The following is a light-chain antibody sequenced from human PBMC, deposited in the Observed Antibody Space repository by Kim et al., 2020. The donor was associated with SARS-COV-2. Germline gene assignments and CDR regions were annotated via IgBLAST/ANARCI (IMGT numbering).Light chain of an antibody. Sequence: DIVMTQSPDSLTVSLGETATISCRSSQTILYSSNNKNYLAWYQHKPGQPPKLLIYWASTREYGVPDRFSGSGSGADFTLTINSLQAEDVAVYYCQQYYNSPLTFGGGTKVEI. V-gene: IGKV4-1*01. J-gene: IGKJ4*01. CDR1: QTILYSSNNKNY. CDR2: WAS. CDR3: QQYYNSPLT.